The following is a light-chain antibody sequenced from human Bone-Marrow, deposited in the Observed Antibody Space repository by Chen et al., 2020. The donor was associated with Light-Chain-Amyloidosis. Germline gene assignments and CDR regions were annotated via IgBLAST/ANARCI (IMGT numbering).Light chain of an antibody. J-gene: IGLJ3*02. CDR1: SSDIGDYNY. CDR2: DVS. CDR3: SSYTSSSTRV. Sequence: QSALTPPAPVSGSPGQPIPISCPGTSSDIGDYNYVSWYQQHPGKAPKLMIYDVSNRPSGVSDRFSGSKSGVTASLTISGLQAEDEADYFCSSYTSSSTRVFGGGTKLTVL. V-gene: IGLV2-14*01.